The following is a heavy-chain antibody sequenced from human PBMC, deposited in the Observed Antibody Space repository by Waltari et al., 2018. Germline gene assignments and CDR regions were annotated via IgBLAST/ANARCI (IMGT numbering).Heavy chain of an antibody. CDR1: VFTCGGYG. J-gene: IGHJ6*02. CDR3: VRSLAAGSRYGLDV. D-gene: IGHD6-13*01. CDR2: INSESTYI. Sequence: EVQLVESGGGLVKPGGSLRLPCAGPVFTCGGYGMNWVRQAPGKGLEWVSSINSESTYIFYAGSVKGRFTISRDNAENSLYLQMNSLRAEDTALYYCVRSLAAGSRYGLDVWGQGTTVSVSS. V-gene: IGHV3-21*01.